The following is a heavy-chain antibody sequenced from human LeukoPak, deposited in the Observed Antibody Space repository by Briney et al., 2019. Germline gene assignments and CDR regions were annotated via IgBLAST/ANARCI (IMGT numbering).Heavy chain of an antibody. CDR3: AKGIGLIALDAFDI. J-gene: IGHJ3*02. V-gene: IGHV3-9*01. D-gene: IGHD3-16*02. CDR2: ISWNSGSI. Sequence: GGSLRLSCAASGFTFDDYAMHWVRQAPGKGLEWVSGISWNSGSIGYADSVKGRFTISRDNAKNSLYLPMNSLRAEDTALYYCAKGIGLIALDAFDIWGQGTMVTVSS. CDR1: GFTFDDYA.